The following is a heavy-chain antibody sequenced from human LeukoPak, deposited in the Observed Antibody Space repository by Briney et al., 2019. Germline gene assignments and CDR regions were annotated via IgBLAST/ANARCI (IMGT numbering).Heavy chain of an antibody. CDR2: MNPNSGNT. V-gene: IGHV1-8*01. D-gene: IGHD2-2*01. CDR1: GYTFTTHD. CDR3: ARMGFYCSSTTCYHDY. Sequence: ASVKVSCKASGYTFTTHDLTWVRQATGQGLEWMGWMNPNSGNTGYAQKFQGRVTITRNTSISTAYMELSSLRSEDTAVYYCARMGFYCSSTTCYHDYWGQGTLVTVSS. J-gene: IGHJ4*02.